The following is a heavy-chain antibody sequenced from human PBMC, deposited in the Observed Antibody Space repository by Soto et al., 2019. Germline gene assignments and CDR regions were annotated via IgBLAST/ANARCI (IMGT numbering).Heavy chain of an antibody. Sequence: QVQLVESGGGVVQPGRSLRLSCAASGFTFSSYGMHWVRQAPGKGLEWVAVIWYDGSNKYYADSVKGRFTISRDNSKNTLYRQRNSRGAEDTAVYYGARDRGGQGWVPAAWGKGTTVTVPS. D-gene: IGHD3-10*01. CDR1: GFTFSSYG. V-gene: IGHV3-33*01. CDR3: ARDRGGQGWVPAA. CDR2: IWYDGSNK. J-gene: IGHJ6*04.